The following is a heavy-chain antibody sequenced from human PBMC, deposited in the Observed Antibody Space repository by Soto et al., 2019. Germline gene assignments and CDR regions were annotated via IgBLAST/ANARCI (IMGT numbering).Heavy chain of an antibody. Sequence: QVQLVQSGAEVKKPGASVKVSCKASGFAFSEYGFTWVQQAPGQGLEWMAWVSVYNGDINYAQRFQGRVTMTTDTSTDTVYMEMRSLRSDDTAVYYCARYPYFKDAFDLWGQGTMVRVSS. CDR3: ARYPYFKDAFDL. J-gene: IGHJ3*01. CDR2: VSVYNGDI. CDR1: GFAFSEYG. D-gene: IGHD2-21*01. V-gene: IGHV1-18*01.